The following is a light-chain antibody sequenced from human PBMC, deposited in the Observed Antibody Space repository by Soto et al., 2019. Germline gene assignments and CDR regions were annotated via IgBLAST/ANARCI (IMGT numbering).Light chain of an antibody. Sequence: SYELTQPPSGSVAPGQTARITWGGTNIEIKSVHWYQQKPGQAPVLVVYDDGDRTTGIPERFSGSKSGNTATLTTSRVEAGDEADYYCQVWDTTNPVIFGGGTKLTVL. CDR3: QVWDTTNPVI. J-gene: IGLJ2*01. CDR1: NIEIKS. CDR2: DDG. V-gene: IGLV3-21*02.